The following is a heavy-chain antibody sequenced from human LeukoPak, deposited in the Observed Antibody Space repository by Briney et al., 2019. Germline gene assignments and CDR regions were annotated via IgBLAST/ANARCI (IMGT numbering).Heavy chain of an antibody. CDR3: ARVSYYYDSSGYSTRYYFDY. Sequence: ASVTVSFTSSGYTFTVYYMHWVRQAPGQGLEWMGWINPNSGGTNYAQKFQGRVTMTRDTSISTAYMELSRLRSDDTAVYYCARVSYYYDSSGYSTRYYFDYWGQGTLVTVSS. CDR2: INPNSGGT. J-gene: IGHJ4*02. V-gene: IGHV1-2*02. D-gene: IGHD3-22*01. CDR1: GYTFTVYY.